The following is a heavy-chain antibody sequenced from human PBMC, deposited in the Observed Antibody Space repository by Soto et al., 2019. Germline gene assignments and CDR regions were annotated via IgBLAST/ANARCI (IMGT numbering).Heavy chain of an antibody. D-gene: IGHD4-17*01. J-gene: IGHJ4*02. V-gene: IGHV1-69*04. Sequence: SVKVSCKASGGTFSSYTISWVRQAPGQGLEWMGRIIPILGIANYAQKFQGRVTITADTSTSTAYMELSSLRSEDTAVYYCARDYDYGDYGRNDYWGQGTLVTVSS. CDR2: IIPILGIA. CDR1: GGTFSSYT. CDR3: ARDYDYGDYGRNDY.